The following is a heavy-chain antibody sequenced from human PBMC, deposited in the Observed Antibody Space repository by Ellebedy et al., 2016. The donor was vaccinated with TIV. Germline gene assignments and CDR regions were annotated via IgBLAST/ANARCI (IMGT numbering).Heavy chain of an antibody. CDR3: ARDTDREVSDV. CDR1: GGSINSDNY. D-gene: IGHD5/OR15-5a*01. V-gene: IGHV4-4*07. CDR2: IYSTGST. J-gene: IGHJ6*02. Sequence: MPSETLSLTCGVSGGSINSDNYWIWVRQPAGRKLEWIGRIYSTGSTNYNPSLKSRVTMSLDTSKNQFSLRLTSVTAADTAVYYCARDTDREVSDVWGQGTTVTVSS.